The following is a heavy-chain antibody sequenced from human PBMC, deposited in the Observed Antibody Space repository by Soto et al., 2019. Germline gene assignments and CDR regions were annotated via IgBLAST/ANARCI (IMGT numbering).Heavy chain of an antibody. D-gene: IGHD3-10*01. CDR2: INPSGGST. CDR1: GYTFTSYG. V-gene: IGHV1-46*03. CDR3: ARDLVTMVRGVTNWFDP. Sequence: ASVKVSCKASGYTFTSYGISWVRQAPGQGLEWMGIINPSGGSTSYAQKFQGRVTMTRDTSTSTVYMELSSLRSEDTAVYYCARDLVTMVRGVTNWFDPWGQGTLVTVSS. J-gene: IGHJ5*02.